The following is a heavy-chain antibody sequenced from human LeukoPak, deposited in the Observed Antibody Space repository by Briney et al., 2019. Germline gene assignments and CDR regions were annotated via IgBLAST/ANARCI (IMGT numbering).Heavy chain of an antibody. J-gene: IGHJ4*02. CDR1: GFTVSSNY. CDR3: AKDLAPAAY. V-gene: IGHV3-53*01. D-gene: IGHD2-2*01. Sequence: AGGSLRLSCAASGFTVSSNYMSWVRQAPGKGLEWVSVIYSGGSTYYADSVKGRFTISRDNSKKTLFLQMNSLRAEDTAVYYCAKDLAPAAYWGQGTLVTVSS. CDR2: IYSGGST.